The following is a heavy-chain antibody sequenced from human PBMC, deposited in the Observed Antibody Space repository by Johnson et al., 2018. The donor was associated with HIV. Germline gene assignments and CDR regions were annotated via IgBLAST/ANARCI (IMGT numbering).Heavy chain of an antibody. CDR2: ISSSGSTI. J-gene: IGHJ3*02. CDR3: AREVKRYAFDI. Sequence: QVQLVESGGGLVQPGGSLRLSCVASRFAVSSNYMSWVRQAPGKGLEWVSYISSSGSTIYYADSVKGRFTISRDNAKNTLYLQMNSLRAEDTAVYYGAREVKRYAFDIWGQGTMVTVSS. V-gene: IGHV3-11*04. CDR1: RFAVSSNY.